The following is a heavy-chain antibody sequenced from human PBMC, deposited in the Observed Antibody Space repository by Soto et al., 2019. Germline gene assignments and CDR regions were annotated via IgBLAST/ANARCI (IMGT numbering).Heavy chain of an antibody. Sequence: QVQLVQSGAEVKKPASSVKVSCKASGGTFSRYAISWVRQAPGQGLEWLGGITPLFGTPNYAQSFQGRLTSTADESTSTVYMELRSLRSEDTAVYYCAQTLGLAVSGPGRFDLWGRGTLVTVTS. CDR3: AQTLGLAVSGPGRFDL. CDR2: ITPLFGTP. CDR1: GGTFSRYA. V-gene: IGHV1-69*12. J-gene: IGHJ2*01. D-gene: IGHD6-19*01.